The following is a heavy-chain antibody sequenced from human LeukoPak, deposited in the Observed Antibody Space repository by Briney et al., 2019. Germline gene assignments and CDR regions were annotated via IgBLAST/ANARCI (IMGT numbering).Heavy chain of an antibody. CDR2: ISAYNGNT. CDR1: SYTLTNYG. Sequence: ASGMVSCKASSYTLTNYGISWVRQAPGQGLEWMGWISAYNGNTNYAQNLQGRVTMTTDTSMNTAYMELRSLRSDDTAVYYCARDQDTGASDIWGQGTMVTVSS. D-gene: IGHD1-14*01. J-gene: IGHJ3*02. V-gene: IGHV1-18*01. CDR3: ARDQDTGASDI.